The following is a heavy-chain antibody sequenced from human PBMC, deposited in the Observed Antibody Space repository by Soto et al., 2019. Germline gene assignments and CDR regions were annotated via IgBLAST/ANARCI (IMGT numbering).Heavy chain of an antibody. J-gene: IGHJ5*02. D-gene: IGHD4-4*01. CDR3: VRGGSNYAS. CDR2: IKPDESEK. CDR1: GFTFSDSW. V-gene: IGHV3-7*01. Sequence: EVQLVESGGGLVQPGGSLRLSCTASGFTFSDSWMTWVRQAPGKGLEWVARIKPDESEKKYADSVKGRFSISRDNAKNLMFLQMESLRGEDTAVYYCVRGGSNYASWGQGTLVTVSS.